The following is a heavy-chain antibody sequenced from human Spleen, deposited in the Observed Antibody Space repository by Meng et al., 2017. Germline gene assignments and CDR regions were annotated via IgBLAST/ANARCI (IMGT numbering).Heavy chain of an antibody. J-gene: IGHJ4*02. CDR1: GGSFSGYY. Sequence: QVQLQQGGAGLLKPSETLSLTGAVYGGSFSGYYWSWIRQPPGKGPEWIGEINHSGSTNYNPSLKSRVTISVDTSKNQFSLKLSSVTAADTAVYYCGGSSGYPIDYWGQGTLVTVSS. V-gene: IGHV4-34*01. CDR3: GGSSGYPIDY. D-gene: IGHD3-22*01. CDR2: INHSGST.